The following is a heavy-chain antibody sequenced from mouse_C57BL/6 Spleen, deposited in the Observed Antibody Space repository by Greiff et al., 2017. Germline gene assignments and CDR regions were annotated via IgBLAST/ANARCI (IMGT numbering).Heavy chain of an antibody. D-gene: IGHD3-1*01. Sequence: QVQLQQSGAELVKPGASVKISCKASGYAFSSYWMNWVKQRPGKGLEWIGQIYPGDGDTNYNGKFKGKAKLTADKSSSTAYMQLSSLTSEDSAVYFCAGGSGPPAMDDWGQGTSVTVAS. CDR1: GYAFSSYW. CDR2: IYPGDGDT. J-gene: IGHJ4*01. CDR3: AGGSGPPAMDD. V-gene: IGHV1-80*01.